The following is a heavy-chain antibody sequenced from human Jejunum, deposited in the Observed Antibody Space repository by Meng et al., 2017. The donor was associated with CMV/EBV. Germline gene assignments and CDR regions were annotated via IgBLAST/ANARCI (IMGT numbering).Heavy chain of an antibody. D-gene: IGHD2-15*01. V-gene: IGHV1-8*01. J-gene: IGHJ6*02. CDR3: ASHQQFCSGGSCYSLGYYYGMDV. Sequence: NWVRQATGQGLEWMGWMNTNNGNTGYAQKFQGRFTMTWNTSTSTAYMELSSLRSEDTAIYYCASHQQFCSGGSCYSLGYYYGMDVWGQGTTVTVSS. CDR2: MNTNNGNT.